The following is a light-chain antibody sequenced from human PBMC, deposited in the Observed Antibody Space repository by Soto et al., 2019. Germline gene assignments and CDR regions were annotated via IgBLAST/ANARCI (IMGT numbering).Light chain of an antibody. Sequence: EIILTQSPASLSVSPGERATLSCRASQSVNNNLAWYQQKPGQAPRLLIYGASTRATGIPGRFRGSGSGTEFTLTITSLQSEDFAVYYCQQYGSSRMYTFGQGTKLEIK. CDR3: QQYGSSRMYT. J-gene: IGKJ2*01. V-gene: IGKV3-15*01. CDR2: GAS. CDR1: QSVNNN.